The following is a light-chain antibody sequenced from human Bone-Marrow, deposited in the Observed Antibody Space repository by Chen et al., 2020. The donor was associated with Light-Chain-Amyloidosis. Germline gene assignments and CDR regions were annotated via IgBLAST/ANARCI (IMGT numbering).Light chain of an antibody. V-gene: IGLV3-21*02. CDR2: DDS. J-gene: IGLJ3*02. CDR3: QVWDRSSDRPV. CDR1: NIGSTS. Sequence: SYVLTQPSSVSVAPGQTATIACGGNNIGSTSVHWYQQTPGQAPLLVVYDDSDRPSGIPERLSGCDSGTTATLTISRVEAGDAADYYCQVWDRSSDRPVFGGGTTLTVL.